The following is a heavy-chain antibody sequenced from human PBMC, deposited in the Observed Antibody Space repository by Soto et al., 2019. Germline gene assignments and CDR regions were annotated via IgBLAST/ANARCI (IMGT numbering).Heavy chain of an antibody. D-gene: IGHD4-17*01. J-gene: IGHJ6*02. CDR3: ASCTVTYYYYGMDV. CDR1: GFTFSSYW. V-gene: IGHV3-74*01. Sequence: GGSLRLSCAASGFTFSSYWMHWVRQAPGKGLVWVSRINSDGSSTSYADSVKGRFTISRDNAKNTLYLQMNSLRAEDTAVYYCASCTVTYYYYGMDVWGQGTTVTVSS. CDR2: INSDGSST.